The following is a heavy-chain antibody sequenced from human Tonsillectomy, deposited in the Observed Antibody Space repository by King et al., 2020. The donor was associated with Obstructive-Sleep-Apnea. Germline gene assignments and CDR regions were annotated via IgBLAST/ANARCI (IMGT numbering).Heavy chain of an antibody. D-gene: IGHD3-3*01. CDR2: IYYSGST. J-gene: IGHJ4*02. CDR3: ARAIWSGYSDRYYFDY. Sequence: VQLQESGPGLVKPSQTLSLTCAVSGGSISSGGYSWSWIRQPPGKGLEWIGYIYYSGSTYNNPSLKSRVTISVDTSKNQFSLKLSSVTAADTAVYYCARAIWSGYSDRYYFDYWGQGTLVTVSS. CDR1: GGSISSGGYS. V-gene: IGHV4-30-4*07.